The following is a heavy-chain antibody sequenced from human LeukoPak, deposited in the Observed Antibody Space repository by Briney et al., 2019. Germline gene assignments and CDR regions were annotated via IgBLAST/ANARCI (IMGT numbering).Heavy chain of an antibody. CDR2: IYTSGST. V-gene: IGHV4-61*02. CDR3: ARDRGVRGGSYGTWFDP. Sequence: SETLSLTCTVSGGSISSGSYYWSWIRQPAGKGLEWIGRIYTSGSTNYNPSLKSRVTMSVDTSKNQFSLKLSSVTAADTAVYYCARDRGVRGGSYGTWFDPWGQGTLVTVSS. J-gene: IGHJ5*02. CDR1: GGSISSGSYY. D-gene: IGHD1-26*01.